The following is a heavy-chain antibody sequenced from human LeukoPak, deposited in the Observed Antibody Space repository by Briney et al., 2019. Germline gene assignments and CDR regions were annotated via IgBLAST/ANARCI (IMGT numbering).Heavy chain of an antibody. V-gene: IGHV4-34*01. CDR3: ARLRAYDFWSGYLYYYYYYYMDV. CDR1: GGSFSGYY. D-gene: IGHD3-3*01. J-gene: IGHJ6*03. CDR2: INHSGST. Sequence: PSETLSLTCAVYGGSFSGYYWSWIRQPPGEGLEWIGEINHSGSTNYNPSLKSRVTISVDTSKNQFSLKLSSVTAADTAVYYCARLRAYDFWSGYLYYYYYYYMDVWGKGTTVTVSS.